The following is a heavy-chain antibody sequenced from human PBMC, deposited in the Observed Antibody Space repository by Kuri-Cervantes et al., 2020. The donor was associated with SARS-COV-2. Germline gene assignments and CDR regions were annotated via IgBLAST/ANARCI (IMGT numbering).Heavy chain of an antibody. CDR1: GGSFSGYY. D-gene: IGHD4-11*01. CDR3: ARGQHSNYALDY. CDR2: INHSGST. V-gene: IGHV4-34*01. Sequence: GSLRLSCAVYGGSFSGYYWSWIRQPPGKGLEWIGEINHSGSTNYNPSLKSRVTVSVDTSKNQSSLKLSSVTAADTAVYYWARGQHSNYALDYWGQGTLVTVSS. J-gene: IGHJ4*02.